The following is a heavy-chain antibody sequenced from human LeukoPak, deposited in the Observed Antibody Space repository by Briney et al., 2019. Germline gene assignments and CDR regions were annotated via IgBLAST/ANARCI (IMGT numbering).Heavy chain of an antibody. J-gene: IGHJ4*02. D-gene: IGHD2-15*01. CDR3: ARTYCRGGSCHSDY. Sequence: SETPSLTCTVSGGSISSYYWSWIRQPPGKGLEWIGYIYYSGSTDSNPSLKSRVTISVDTSKNQISLKLSSVTAADTAVYYCARTYCRGGSCHSDYWGQGTLVTVSS. CDR1: GGSISSYY. V-gene: IGHV4-59*08. CDR2: IYYSGST.